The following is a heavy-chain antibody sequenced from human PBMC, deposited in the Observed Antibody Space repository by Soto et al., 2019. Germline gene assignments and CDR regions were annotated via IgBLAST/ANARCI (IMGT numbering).Heavy chain of an antibody. V-gene: IGHV3-64*01. J-gene: IGHJ4*02. CDR3: ASGSSGYYYSATFDY. CDR2: ISSNGGST. CDR1: GFTFSSYA. Sequence: GGSLRLSCAASGFTFSSYAMHWVRQAPGKGLEYVSAISSNGGSTYYANSVEGRFTISRDNSKNTLYLQMGSLRAEDMAVYYCASGSSGYYYSATFDYWCQATLVTVSS. D-gene: IGHD3-22*01.